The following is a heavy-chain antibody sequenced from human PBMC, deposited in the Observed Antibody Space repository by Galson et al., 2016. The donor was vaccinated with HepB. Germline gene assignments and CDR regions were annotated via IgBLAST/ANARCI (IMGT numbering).Heavy chain of an antibody. CDR1: GGSISSYY. J-gene: IGHJ5*02. D-gene: IGHD6-13*01. Sequence: SETLSLTCTVSGGSISSYYWSWIRQPPGKGLEWIGYIYYSGSTNYNPSLKSRVTISVDTSKNQFSLRLTSVTAADTAVYYCVRGPVSRQLVSRWFDPWGQGTLVTVSS. CDR3: VRGPVSRQLVSRWFDP. V-gene: IGHV4-59*12. CDR2: IYYSGST.